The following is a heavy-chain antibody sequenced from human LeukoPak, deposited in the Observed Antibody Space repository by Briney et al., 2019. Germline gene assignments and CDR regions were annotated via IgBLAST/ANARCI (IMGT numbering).Heavy chain of an antibody. Sequence: SETLSLTCTVSGGSISSSSYYWGWIRQPPGKGLEWIGSIYYSGSTYYNPSLKSRVTISVDTSNYHFSLNLSSVTAADTAVYYCARVAGGNPEYFQHWGQGTLVTVSS. D-gene: IGHD4-23*01. V-gene: IGHV4-39*02. CDR1: GGSISSSSYY. J-gene: IGHJ1*01. CDR3: ARVAGGNPEYFQH. CDR2: IYYSGST.